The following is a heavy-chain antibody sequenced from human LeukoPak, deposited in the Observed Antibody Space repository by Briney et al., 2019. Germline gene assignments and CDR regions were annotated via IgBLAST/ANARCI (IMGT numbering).Heavy chain of an antibody. CDR2: IYSGGSA. Sequence: PGGSLRLSCAASGFTANNNYVSGVRQAPGKSLQWVSLIYSGGSAYYEDSVKGRFTISRDSSKNMVFLQMNSLRAEDTAVYYCASSGAYSDFDFWGQGTLVTVSS. V-gene: IGHV3-53*01. D-gene: IGHD3-22*01. CDR3: ASSGAYSDFDF. J-gene: IGHJ4*02. CDR1: GFTANNNY.